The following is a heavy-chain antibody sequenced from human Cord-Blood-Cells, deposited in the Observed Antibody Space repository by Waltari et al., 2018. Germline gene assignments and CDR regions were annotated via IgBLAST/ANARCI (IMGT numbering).Heavy chain of an antibody. V-gene: IGHV1-46*01. CDR1: GYTFTSYY. J-gene: IGHJ4*02. D-gene: IGHD3-10*01. Sequence: QVQLVQSGAEVKKPGASVKVSCKASGYTFTSYYMHWVRQAPGQGLEWMGIINPRGGSTSYAQKFQGRVTMTRDPSTSTVYMELSSLRSEDTAVYYCARGDFYYGSGSYPDFDYWGQGTLVTVSS. CDR3: ARGDFYYGSGSYPDFDY. CDR2: INPRGGST.